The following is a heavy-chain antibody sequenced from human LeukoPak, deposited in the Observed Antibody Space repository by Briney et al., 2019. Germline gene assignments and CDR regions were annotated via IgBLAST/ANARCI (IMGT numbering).Heavy chain of an antibody. Sequence: PGGSLRLSCAASGVTFSSYWMHWVRQAPGKGLVWVSRINSDGSSTSYADSVKGRFTISRDNAKNTLYLQMNSLRAEDTAVYYCASSVQLWSPTLYWGQGTLVTVSS. D-gene: IGHD5-18*01. CDR3: ASSVQLWSPTLY. CDR2: INSDGSST. V-gene: IGHV3-74*01. J-gene: IGHJ4*02. CDR1: GVTFSSYW.